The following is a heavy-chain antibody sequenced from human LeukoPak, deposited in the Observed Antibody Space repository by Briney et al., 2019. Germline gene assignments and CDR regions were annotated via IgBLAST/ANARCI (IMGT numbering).Heavy chain of an antibody. V-gene: IGHV3-11*01. Sequence: GGSLRLSCAASGFTFSDYYMSWIRQAPGKGLEWVSYISSSGSTIYYADSVKGRFTISRDNAKNSLYLQMNSLRAEDTAVYYCASDPRARYCSSTSCYGYYYYGMDVWGQGTTVTVSS. CDR2: ISSSGSTI. CDR1: GFTFSDYY. D-gene: IGHD2-2*01. J-gene: IGHJ6*02. CDR3: ASDPRARYCSSTSCYGYYYYGMDV.